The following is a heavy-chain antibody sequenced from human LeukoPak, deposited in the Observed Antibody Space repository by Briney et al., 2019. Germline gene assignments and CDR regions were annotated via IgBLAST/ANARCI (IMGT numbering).Heavy chain of an antibody. D-gene: IGHD3-16*01. CDR2: IYYSGST. CDR1: GGSICSGDYY. Sequence: SQTLSLTCTVSGGSICSGDYYWSWIRQPPGKGLEWIGYIYYSGSTYYNPSLKSRVTISVDTSKHQFSLKLSSVTAADTAVYYCARSDYDYVWGSYHYFDYWGQGTLVTVSS. J-gene: IGHJ4*02. V-gene: IGHV4-30-4*01. CDR3: ARSDYDYVWGSYHYFDY.